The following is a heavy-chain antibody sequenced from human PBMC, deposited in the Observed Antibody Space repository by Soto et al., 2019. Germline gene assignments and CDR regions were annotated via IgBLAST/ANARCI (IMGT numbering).Heavy chain of an antibody. V-gene: IGHV3-23*01. CDR2: ISGSGGST. CDR1: GFTFSSYA. D-gene: IGHD2-2*01. J-gene: IGHJ1*01. CDR3: AKDQTSPPTWGEYFQH. Sequence: PGGSLRLSCAASGFTFSSYAMSWVRQAPGKGLEWVSAISGSGGSTYYADSVKGRFTISRDNSKNTLYLQMNSLRAEDTAVYYCAKDQTSPPTWGEYFQHWGQGTLVTVSS.